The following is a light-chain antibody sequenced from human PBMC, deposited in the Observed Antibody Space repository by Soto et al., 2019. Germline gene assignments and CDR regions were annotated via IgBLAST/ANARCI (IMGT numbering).Light chain of an antibody. CDR1: QNISSY. CDR3: QQSYSRPFS. CDR2: AAS. V-gene: IGKV1-39*01. J-gene: IGKJ3*01. Sequence: DIQMTQSPASLSASVGDSVTITCRAGQNISSYLNWYQLKPGKAPKLLIYAASSLQSGVPSRFSGSGSGTEFTLTVSSLQPDDVATYYCQQSYSRPFSFGPGTKVDIE.